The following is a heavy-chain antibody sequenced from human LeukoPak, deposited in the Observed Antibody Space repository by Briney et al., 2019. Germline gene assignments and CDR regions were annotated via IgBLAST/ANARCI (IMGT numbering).Heavy chain of an antibody. CDR3: ARGRSGFWSGYFADY. Sequence: PSETLSLTCAVYGGSFSGYYWSWIRQPPGKGLEWIGEINHSGSTNYNPSPKSRVTISVDTSKDQFSLKLSSVTAADTAVYYCARGRSGFWSGYFADYWGQGTLVTVSS. CDR2: INHSGST. D-gene: IGHD3-3*01. V-gene: IGHV4-34*01. CDR1: GGSFSGYY. J-gene: IGHJ4*02.